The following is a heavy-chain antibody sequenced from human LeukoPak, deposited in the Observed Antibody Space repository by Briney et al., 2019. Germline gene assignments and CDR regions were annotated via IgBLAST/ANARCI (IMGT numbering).Heavy chain of an antibody. CDR1: GGTFSSYA. CDR3: ARVGDTLGFDY. CDR2: IIPILGIA. J-gene: IGHJ4*02. V-gene: IGHV1-69*04. D-gene: IGHD3-16*01. Sequence: SPKVSCKASGGTFSSYAISWVRQTPGQGLEWMGRIIPILGIANYAQKFQGRVTITADKSTSTAYMELSSLRSEDTAVYYCARVGDTLGFDYWGQGTLVTVSS.